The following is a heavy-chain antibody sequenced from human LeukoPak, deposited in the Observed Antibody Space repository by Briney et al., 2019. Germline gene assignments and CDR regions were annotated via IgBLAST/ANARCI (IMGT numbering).Heavy chain of an antibody. V-gene: IGHV3-48*01. Sequence: GGSLRLSCAASGFTFSSYSMNWVRQAPGKGLEWVSYISSSSSTIYYADSVKGRFTISRDNSKNTLYLQMNSLRAEDTAVYYCAKDGRITMIVVVDYFDYWGQGTLVTVSS. CDR3: AKDGRITMIVVVDYFDY. J-gene: IGHJ4*02. CDR2: ISSSSSTI. CDR1: GFTFSSYS. D-gene: IGHD3-22*01.